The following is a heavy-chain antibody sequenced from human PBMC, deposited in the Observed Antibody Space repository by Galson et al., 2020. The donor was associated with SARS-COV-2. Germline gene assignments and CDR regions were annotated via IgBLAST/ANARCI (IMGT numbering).Heavy chain of an antibody. CDR2: ISWNSGSI. Sequence: GGSLRLSCAASGFTFDDYAMHWVRQAPGKGLEWVSGISWNSGSIGYADSVKGRFTISRDNAKNSLYLQMNSLRAEDTALYYCARNRGFVDYWGQGTLVTVSS. V-gene: IGHV3-9*01. CDR3: ARNRGFVDY. CDR1: GFTFDDYA. J-gene: IGHJ4*02. D-gene: IGHD2-21*01.